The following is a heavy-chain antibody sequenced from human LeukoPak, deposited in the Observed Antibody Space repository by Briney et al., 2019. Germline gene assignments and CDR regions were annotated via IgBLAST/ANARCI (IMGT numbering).Heavy chain of an antibody. CDR1: GGSIRSSYYY. CDR2: IYDSGST. Sequence: SETLSLTCTVSGGSIRSSYYYWGWIRQPPGKGLEWIGSIYDSGSTYYNPSLKSRVTISVDTSKNQFSLKLSSVTAADTAVYYCATLPTNYYGSGSKFDYWGQGTLVTVSS. D-gene: IGHD3-10*01. J-gene: IGHJ4*02. V-gene: IGHV4-39*01. CDR3: ATLPTNYYGSGSKFDY.